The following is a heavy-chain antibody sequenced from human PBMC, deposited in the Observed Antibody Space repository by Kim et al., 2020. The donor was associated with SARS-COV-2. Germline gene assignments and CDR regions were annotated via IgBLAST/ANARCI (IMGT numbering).Heavy chain of an antibody. Sequence: GGSLRLSCAASGFTFSSYWMYWVRQAPGKGLVWVSRIKSDGSTTNYADSVKGRFTISRDNAKNTLYLQMNSLRAEDTAVYYCARGRSGNLFDYWGQGTLVTVSS. CDR3: ARGRSGNLFDY. J-gene: IGHJ4*02. CDR2: IKSDGSTT. V-gene: IGHV3-74*01. D-gene: IGHD1-26*01. CDR1: GFTFSSYW.